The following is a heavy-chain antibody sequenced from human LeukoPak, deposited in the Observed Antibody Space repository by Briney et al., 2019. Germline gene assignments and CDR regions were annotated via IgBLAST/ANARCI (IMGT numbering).Heavy chain of an antibody. CDR3: ARDSRIRRYYDSSGHYDY. D-gene: IGHD3-22*01. V-gene: IGHV3-66*01. J-gene: IGHJ4*02. Sequence: GGSLRLSCAASGFTVSSNYMSWVRQAPGKGLEWVSVIYSGGSTYYADSVKGRFTISRDNSKNTLYLQMNSLRAEDTAVYYCARDSRIRRYYDSSGHYDYWGQGTLVTVSS. CDR2: IYSGGST. CDR1: GFTVSSNY.